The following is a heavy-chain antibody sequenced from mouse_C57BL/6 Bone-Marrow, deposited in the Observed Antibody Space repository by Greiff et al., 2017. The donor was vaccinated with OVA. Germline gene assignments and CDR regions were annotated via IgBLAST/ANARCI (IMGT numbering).Heavy chain of an antibody. CDR1: GCTFTSYW. J-gene: IGHJ2*01. V-gene: IGHV1-69*01. D-gene: IGHD1-1*01. Sequence: QVQLQQPGAELVMPGASVKLSCKASGCTFTSYWMHWVKQRPGQGLEWIGVIDPSDSYTNYNQKFKGKSTLTVDQSSSTAYMQLSSLTSEDSAVYYCARPIYYYCSSYFGYWGQGTTLTVSS. CDR3: ARPIYYYCSSYFGY. CDR2: IDPSDSYT.